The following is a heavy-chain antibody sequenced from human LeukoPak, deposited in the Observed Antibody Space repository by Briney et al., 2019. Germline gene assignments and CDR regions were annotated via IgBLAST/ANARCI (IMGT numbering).Heavy chain of an antibody. J-gene: IGHJ4*02. CDR2: ISYDGSNK. V-gene: IGHV3-30*04. CDR1: GFTFSSYA. D-gene: IGHD6-19*01. Sequence: GGSLRLSRAASGFTFSSYAMHWVRQAPGKGLEWVAVISYDGSNKYYADSVKGRFTISRDNSKNTLYLQMNSLRAEDTAVYYCAKAVRSSGWYYFDYWGQGTLVTVSS. CDR3: AKAVRSSGWYYFDY.